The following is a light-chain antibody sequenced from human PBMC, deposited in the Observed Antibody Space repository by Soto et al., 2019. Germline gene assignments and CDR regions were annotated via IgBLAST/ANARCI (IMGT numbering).Light chain of an antibody. Sequence: DIVMTQPPLSLSVTPGEPASISCRSSQSLLHSNGYNYLDWYLQKPGQSPQLLIYFVSNRASGVPDRFSGSGSGTDFTLKISRVEPEDVGVYYCMQALQTRTFGQGTKVDIK. CDR2: FVS. V-gene: IGKV2-28*01. J-gene: IGKJ1*01. CDR3: MQALQTRT. CDR1: QSLLHSNGYNY.